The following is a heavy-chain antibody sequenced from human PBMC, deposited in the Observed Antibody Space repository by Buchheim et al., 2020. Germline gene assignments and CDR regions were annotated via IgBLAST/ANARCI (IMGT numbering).Heavy chain of an antibody. J-gene: IGHJ4*02. D-gene: IGHD5-18*01. CDR2: IWYDGSNK. Sequence: QVQLVESGGGVVQPGRSLRLSCAASGFTFSSYGMHWVRQAPGKGLEWVAVIWYDGSNKYYADSVKGRFTISRDNSKNTLYLQMNRLRAEDTAVYYCAREIAMWIQLWSFDYWGQGTL. V-gene: IGHV3-33*01. CDR1: GFTFSSYG. CDR3: AREIAMWIQLWSFDY.